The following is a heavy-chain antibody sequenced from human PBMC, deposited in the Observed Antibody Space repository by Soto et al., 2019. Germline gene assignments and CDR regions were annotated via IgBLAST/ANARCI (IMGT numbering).Heavy chain of an antibody. D-gene: IGHD2-2*02. Sequence: QVQLVQSGAEVKKPGSSVKVSCKASGGTFSSYAISWVRQAPGQGLEWMGGIIPIFGTANYAQKFQGRVTITEDESPSTAYMELSSLRSEDTAVYYCARKGCSSTSCYTPPAYYYYYGMDVWGQGTTVTVSS. J-gene: IGHJ6*02. V-gene: IGHV1-69*01. CDR2: IIPIFGTA. CDR1: GGTFSSYA. CDR3: ARKGCSSTSCYTPPAYYYYYGMDV.